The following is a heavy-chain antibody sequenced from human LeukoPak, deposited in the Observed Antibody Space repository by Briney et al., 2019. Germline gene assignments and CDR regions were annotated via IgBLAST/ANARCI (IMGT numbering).Heavy chain of an antibody. V-gene: IGHV4-34*01. J-gene: IGHJ4*02. CDR1: GGSFSDYY. CDR3: ARYAYGDYYFDY. D-gene: IGHD4-17*01. CDR2: INHSGST. Sequence: PSETLSLTCGVYGGSFSDYYWSWIRQPPGKGLEWIGEINHSGSTKYNPSLKSRVTISVDTSKNQFSLKLSSVTAADTAVYYCARYAYGDYYFDYWGQGTLVTVST.